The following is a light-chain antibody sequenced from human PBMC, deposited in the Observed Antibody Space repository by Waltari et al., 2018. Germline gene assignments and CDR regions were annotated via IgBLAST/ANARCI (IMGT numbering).Light chain of an antibody. CDR1: SSDVGGYDY. J-gene: IGLJ2*01. CDR3: CSYAGSYTHVV. Sequence: QSALTQPRSVSGSPGQSVTISCTGTSSDVGGYDYVSWYQHHPGKAPKLMICDVTKRPSGVPDRFSGSKSDNTASLTISGLQAEDEADYYCCSYAGSYTHVVFGGGTKLTVL. V-gene: IGLV2-11*01. CDR2: DVT.